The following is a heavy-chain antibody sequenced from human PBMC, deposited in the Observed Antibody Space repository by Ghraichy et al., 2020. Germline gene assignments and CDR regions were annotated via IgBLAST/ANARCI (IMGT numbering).Heavy chain of an antibody. J-gene: IGHJ4*02. V-gene: IGHV4-34*01. CDR1: GGSFSGYY. CDR3: AKAYCSGGSCYHDY. Sequence: SQTISLTCAVYGGSFSGYYWSWIRQPPGKGLEWIGEINHCGSTNYNPSLKSRVTISVDTSKNQFSLKLSSVTAADTAVYYCAKAYCSGGSCYHDYWGQGTLVTVSS. D-gene: IGHD2-15*01. CDR2: INHCGST.